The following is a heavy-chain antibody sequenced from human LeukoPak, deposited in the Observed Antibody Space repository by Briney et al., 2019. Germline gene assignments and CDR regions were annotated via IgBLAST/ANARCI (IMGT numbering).Heavy chain of an antibody. CDR2: IIPIFGTA. Sequence: SVKVSCKASGGTFSSYATSWVRQAPGQGLEWMGGIIPIFGTANYAQKFQGRVTITTDESTSTAYMELSSLRSEDTAVYYCASVPLTARSHSSSWYYFDYWGQGTLVTVSS. J-gene: IGHJ4*02. CDR1: GGTFSSYA. D-gene: IGHD6-13*01. CDR3: ASVPLTARSHSSSWYYFDY. V-gene: IGHV1-69*05.